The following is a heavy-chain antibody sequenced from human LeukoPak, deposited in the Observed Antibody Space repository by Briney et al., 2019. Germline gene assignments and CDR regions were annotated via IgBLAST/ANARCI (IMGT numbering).Heavy chain of an antibody. Sequence: SETLSLTCTVSGGSISSSSYYWGWIRQPPGKGLEWVGGIYYSGSTYYNPSLKSRVTISVDTSKNQFSLKLSSVTAADTAVYYCARHCYDSSGYPLELDYWGQGTLVTVSS. CDR1: GGSISSSSYY. V-gene: IGHV4-39*01. CDR3: ARHCYDSSGYPLELDY. J-gene: IGHJ4*02. D-gene: IGHD3-22*01. CDR2: IYYSGST.